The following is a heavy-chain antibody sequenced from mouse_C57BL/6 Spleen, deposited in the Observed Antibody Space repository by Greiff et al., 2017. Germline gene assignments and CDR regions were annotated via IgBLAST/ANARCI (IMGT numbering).Heavy chain of an antibody. CDR1: GFTFSDYY. Sequence: EVQLVESGGGLVQPGGSLKLSCAASGFTFSDYYMYWVRQTPEKRLEWVAYISNGGGSTYYPDTVKGRFTISRDNAKNTLYLQMSRLKSEDTAMYYCTRAEGYYERGYAMDYWGQGTSVTVSS. CDR2: ISNGGGST. J-gene: IGHJ4*01. V-gene: IGHV5-12*01. D-gene: IGHD2-3*01. CDR3: TRAEGYYERGYAMDY.